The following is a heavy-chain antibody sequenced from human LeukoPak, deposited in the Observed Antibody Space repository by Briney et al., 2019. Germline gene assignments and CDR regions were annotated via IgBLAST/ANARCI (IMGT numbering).Heavy chain of an antibody. CDR2: INSDGSST. CDR1: GFTFSSYW. V-gene: IGHV3-74*01. J-gene: IGHJ4*02. CDR3: ARAVYSSSWYGDY. D-gene: IGHD6-13*01. Sequence: GGSLRLSCAASGFTFSSYWMHWVRQAPGKGLVWVSRINSDGSSTGYADSVKGRFTISRDNAKNTLYLQMNSLRAEDTAVYYCARAVYSSSWYGDYWGQGTLVTVSS.